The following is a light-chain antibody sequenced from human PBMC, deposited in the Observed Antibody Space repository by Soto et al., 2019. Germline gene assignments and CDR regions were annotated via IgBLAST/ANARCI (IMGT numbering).Light chain of an antibody. CDR3: AAWDDSLNDHV. Sequence: QAALSQPRSACGTPGQGVAISCSGSSSNIGSNTVNWYQQVPGTAPRFLIYSDNQRPSGVPDRVSGSKSGTSASLAISGLQSEDEADYYCAAWDDSLNDHVFGTGTKVTAL. CDR2: SDN. V-gene: IGLV1-44*01. CDR1: SSNIGSNT. J-gene: IGLJ1*01.